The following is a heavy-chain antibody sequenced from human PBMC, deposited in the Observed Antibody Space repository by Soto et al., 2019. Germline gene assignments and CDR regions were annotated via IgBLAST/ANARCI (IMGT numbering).Heavy chain of an antibody. CDR3: ARFSGYYDSSGYVPFDY. CDR2: IYYSGST. J-gene: IGHJ4*02. Sequence: SETLSLCCPVFGGSIISGGYYLSWIRQHPGEGLEWIGYIYYSGSTYYNPSLKSRVTISVDTSKNQFSLKLSSVTAADTAVYYCARFSGYYDSSGYVPFDYWGQGNLVTVSS. CDR1: GGSIISGGYY. V-gene: IGHV4-31*03. D-gene: IGHD3-22*01.